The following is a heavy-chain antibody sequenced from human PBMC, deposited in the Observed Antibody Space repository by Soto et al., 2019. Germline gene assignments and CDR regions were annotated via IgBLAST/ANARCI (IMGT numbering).Heavy chain of an antibody. J-gene: IGHJ5*02. CDR3: ARDEIQYGSGSYRGWFDH. CDR2: ISAYNGNT. CDR1: GYTFTSYG. V-gene: IGHV1-18*01. Sequence: QVQLVQSGAEVKKPGASVKVSCKASGYTFTSYGISWVRQAPGQGLEWMGWISAYNGNTNYEQKLQGRVTMTTDTSTSTAYMELRHLRSDDTAVYYCARDEIQYGSGSYRGWFDHWCQGTLVTVSS. D-gene: IGHD3-10*01.